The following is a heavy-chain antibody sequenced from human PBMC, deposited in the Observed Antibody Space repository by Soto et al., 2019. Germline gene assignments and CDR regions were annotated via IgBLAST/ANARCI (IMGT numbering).Heavy chain of an antibody. D-gene: IGHD3-10*01. J-gene: IGHJ6*01. CDR2: TYYRSMWYN. CDR3: ARAGPDYYYSGLDV. CDR1: VDRVSSNSAA. V-gene: IGHV6-1*01. Sequence: TVPRTDARSVDRVSSNSAAWNRIRQSPSRGLEWLGRTYYRSMWYNDYAVSVKSRIIINADTSKNQIFLQLNSVTPEDTAVYYCARAGPDYYYSGLDVWGQGTMVTVSS.